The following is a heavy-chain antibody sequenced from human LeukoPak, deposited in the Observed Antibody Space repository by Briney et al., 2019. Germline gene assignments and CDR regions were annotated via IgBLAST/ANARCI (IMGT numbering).Heavy chain of an antibody. CDR2: IYYSGKS. Sequence: PSETLSLTCTVSGGSISSGSHYWGWIRQPPGKELEWIGNIYYSGKSYYNPSPKSRVTISVYASKTQFSLNLSSVTAADTAVYYCARLSYGSGSHYNFYFDFWGQGTLVTVSA. CDR1: GGSISSGSHY. D-gene: IGHD3-10*01. V-gene: IGHV4-39*01. CDR3: ARLSYGSGSHYNFYFDF. J-gene: IGHJ4*02.